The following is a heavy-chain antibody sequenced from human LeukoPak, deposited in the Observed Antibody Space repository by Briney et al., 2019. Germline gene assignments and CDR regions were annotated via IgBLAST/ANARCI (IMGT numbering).Heavy chain of an antibody. CDR2: MNPNSGNT. D-gene: IGHD2-2*01. CDR3: ARGLECSSTSCYFGY. CDR1: GYTFTSYD. V-gene: IGHV1-8*01. Sequence: VASVKVSCKASGYTFTSYDINWVRQATGQGLEWMGWMNPNSGNTGYAQKFQGRVTMTRNTSISTAYMELSSLRSEDTVVYYCARGLECSSTSCYFGYWGQGTLVTVSS. J-gene: IGHJ4*02.